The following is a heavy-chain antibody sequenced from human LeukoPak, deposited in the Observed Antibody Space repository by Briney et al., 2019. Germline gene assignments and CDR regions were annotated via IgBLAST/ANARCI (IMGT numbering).Heavy chain of an antibody. CDR2: INHSGST. CDR1: GGSFSGYY. Sequence: PSETLSLTCAVYGGSFSGYYWSWIRQPPGKGLEWIGEINHSGSTNYNPSLKSRVTISVDTSKNQFSLKLSSVTAADTAVYYCAGRRLRYFDWLSDHFDYWGQGTLVTASS. D-gene: IGHD3-9*01. V-gene: IGHV4-34*01. CDR3: AGRRLRYFDWLSDHFDY. J-gene: IGHJ4*02.